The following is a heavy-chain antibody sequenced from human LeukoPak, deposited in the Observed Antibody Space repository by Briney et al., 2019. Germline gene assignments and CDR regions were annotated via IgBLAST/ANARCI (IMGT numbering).Heavy chain of an antibody. CDR3: ARGGSYGDY. CDR1: GFTFTRYW. CDR2: VNPDGSST. Sequence: GGSLRLSCAASGFTFTRYWMHWVRQAPGKRLVWVSRVNPDGSSTIYGDSVKGRFTSSRDNAKNTLYLQMNSLRAEDTAVYYCARGGSYGDYWGQGILVTVSS. V-gene: IGHV3-74*01. D-gene: IGHD3-16*01. J-gene: IGHJ4*02.